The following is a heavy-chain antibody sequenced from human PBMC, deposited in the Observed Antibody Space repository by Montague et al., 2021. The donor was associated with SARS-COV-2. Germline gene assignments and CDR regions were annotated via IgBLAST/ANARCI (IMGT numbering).Heavy chain of an antibody. V-gene: IGHV4-39*07. CDR3: ARDYGDYGSGYYYGMDV. CDR2: IYYSGST. J-gene: IGHJ6*02. Sequence: SETLSLTCTVSGGSISSSSYYWGRLRQPPGKGLEWIGSIYYSGSTYYNPSLKSRVTISVDTSKNQFSLKLSSVTAADTAVYYCARDYGDYGSGYYYGMDVWGQGTTVTVSS. D-gene: IGHD4-17*01. CDR1: GGSISSSSYY.